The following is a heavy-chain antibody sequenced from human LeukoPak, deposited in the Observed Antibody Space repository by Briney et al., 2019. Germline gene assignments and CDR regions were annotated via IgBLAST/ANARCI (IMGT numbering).Heavy chain of an antibody. Sequence: GGSLRLSCAASGFDVSRKYMTWVRQAPGKGLEWVSVIYSDGSTFYADSVKGRFTISRDNAENSLYLQMNSLRAEDTAVYYCARVLRYDNSGHDSFDIWGQGTMVIVSS. CDR2: IYSDGST. V-gene: IGHV3-66*01. D-gene: IGHD3-22*01. CDR3: ARVLRYDNSGHDSFDI. CDR1: GFDVSRKY. J-gene: IGHJ3*02.